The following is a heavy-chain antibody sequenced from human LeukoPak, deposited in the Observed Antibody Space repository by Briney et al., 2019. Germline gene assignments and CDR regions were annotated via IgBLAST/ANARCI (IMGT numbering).Heavy chain of an antibody. D-gene: IGHD1-14*01. J-gene: IGHJ3*02. V-gene: IGHV3-7*05. CDR2: IKYDGSEK. Sequence: GSLRLSCVASGFIFKMYWMTWVRQAPGTGLEGVAGIKYDGSEKNYIDSVSGGFTISRVHTKNSLYLQLASQRVEDRAEYYCARDKSIPNLDAFDIWGQGTMVTVSS. CDR1: GFIFKMYW. CDR3: ARDKSIPNLDAFDI.